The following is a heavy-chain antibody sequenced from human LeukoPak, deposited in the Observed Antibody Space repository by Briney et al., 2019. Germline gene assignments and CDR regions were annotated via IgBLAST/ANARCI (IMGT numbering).Heavy chain of an antibody. CDR1: GFRFSSYA. D-gene: IGHD3-22*01. Sequence: GGSLRLACAASGFRFSSYAMSWVRQAPGKGLEWVSAISGSGVSTYYADSVKGRFTVSRDNFKNTLYLQMNSLRAEDTAVYYCAKVNYDSSGYYGLGDFFDYWGQGTLVTVSS. CDR2: ISGSGVST. V-gene: IGHV3-23*01. CDR3: AKVNYDSSGYYGLGDFFDY. J-gene: IGHJ4*02.